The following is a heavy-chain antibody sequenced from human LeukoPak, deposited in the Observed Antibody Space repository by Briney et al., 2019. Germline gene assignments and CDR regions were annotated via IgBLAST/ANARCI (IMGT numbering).Heavy chain of an antibody. J-gene: IGHJ6*02. V-gene: IGHV3-21*01. Sequence: AGSLRLSCAASGFTFSSYSMNWVRQAPGKGLEWVSSISSSSSYIYYADSVKGRFTISRDNAKNSLYLQMNSLRADDTAVYYCARDIYYDFWSGYSRGTYYYYGMDVWGQGTRVSLSS. CDR2: ISSSSSYI. CDR1: GFTFSSYS. CDR3: ARDIYYDFWSGYSRGTYYYYGMDV. D-gene: IGHD3-3*01.